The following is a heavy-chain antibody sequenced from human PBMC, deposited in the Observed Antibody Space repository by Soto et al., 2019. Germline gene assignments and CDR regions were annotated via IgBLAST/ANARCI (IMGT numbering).Heavy chain of an antibody. J-gene: IGHJ6*02. CDR2: MNPNSGNT. Sequence: QVQLVQSGAEVKKPGASVKVSCKASGYTFTSYDINWVRQATGQGLEWMGWMNPNSGNTGAAKKFQGGVTMTRTTSISTAYMELSSLRSTDTAVYYWARVLRQWLVRDYYYGMDVWGQGTTVTDSS. CDR1: GYTFTSYD. V-gene: IGHV1-8*01. CDR3: ARVLRQWLVRDYYYGMDV. D-gene: IGHD6-19*01.